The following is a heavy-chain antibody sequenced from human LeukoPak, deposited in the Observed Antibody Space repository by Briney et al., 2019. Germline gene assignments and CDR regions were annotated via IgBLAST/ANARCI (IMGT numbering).Heavy chain of an antibody. V-gene: IGHV4-59*01. Sequence: SETLSLTCTVSGGSICSYYWSWIRQPPGKGLEWIGYIYYSGSTNYNPSLKSRVTISVDTSKNQFPLKLSSVTAADTAVYYCAREGHDYGDGLDYWGQGTLVTVSS. CDR1: GGSICSYY. J-gene: IGHJ4*02. D-gene: IGHD4-17*01. CDR3: AREGHDYGDGLDY. CDR2: IYYSGST.